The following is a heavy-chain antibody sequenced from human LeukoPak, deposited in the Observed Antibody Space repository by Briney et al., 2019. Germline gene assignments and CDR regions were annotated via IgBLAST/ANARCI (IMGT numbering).Heavy chain of an antibody. CDR3: AREYVWGSYRYQYYFDY. CDR1: GGSISSSTYY. D-gene: IGHD3-16*02. CDR2: IFYSGRI. Sequence: SETLSLTCTVSGGSISSSTYYWGWIRQPPGKGLEWIGSIFYSGRIYYNPSLKSRVAISVDTSKNQFSLKLSSVTAADTAVYYCAREYVWGSYRYQYYFDYWGQGTLVTVSS. V-gene: IGHV4-39*02. J-gene: IGHJ4*02.